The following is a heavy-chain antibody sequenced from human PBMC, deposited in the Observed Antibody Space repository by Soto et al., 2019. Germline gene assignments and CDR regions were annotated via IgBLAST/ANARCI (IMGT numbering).Heavy chain of an antibody. V-gene: IGHV4-34*01. CDR3: ARGLGYGTGNRWFDP. CDR1: VGSFSGYY. J-gene: IGHJ5*02. CDR2: INHSGST. D-gene: IGHD3-10*01. Sequence: LSLNCAFSVGSFSGYYWSCILQPPVKGLEWIGEINHSGSTNYNPSLKSRITISVDTSKNQFSLKLSSVTAADTAVYYCARGLGYGTGNRWFDPWGQGTLVTVSS.